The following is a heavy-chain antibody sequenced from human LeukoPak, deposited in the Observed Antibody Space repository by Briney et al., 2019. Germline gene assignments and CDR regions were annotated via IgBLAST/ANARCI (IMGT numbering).Heavy chain of an antibody. D-gene: IGHD3-9*01. CDR1: GFTFSSYG. Sequence: PGGYLRLYCAASGFTFSSYGMHWVRQAPGKGLEWVAVIWYDGSNKYYADSVKGRFTISRDNFKNTLYLQMHSLRAEDTAVYYCAREWGRYFDWTNWFDPWGQGTLVTVSS. CDR2: IWYDGSNK. J-gene: IGHJ5*02. V-gene: IGHV3-33*01. CDR3: AREWGRYFDWTNWFDP.